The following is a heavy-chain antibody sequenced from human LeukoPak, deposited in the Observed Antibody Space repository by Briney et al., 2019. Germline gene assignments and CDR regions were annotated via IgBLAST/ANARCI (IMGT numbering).Heavy chain of an antibody. J-gene: IGHJ4*02. D-gene: IGHD2-15*01. V-gene: IGHV3-74*03. CDR3: AREVLRGASCQDY. CDR2: INSDGNSI. Sequence: GGSLRLSCAASGCTFSSYWMHWVRQAPGKGLVWVSRINSDGNSITYADSVKGRFTISRDNAKNTLYLQVNSLRAEDTAVYYCAREVLRGASCQDYWGQGTLVTVSS. CDR1: GCTFSSYW.